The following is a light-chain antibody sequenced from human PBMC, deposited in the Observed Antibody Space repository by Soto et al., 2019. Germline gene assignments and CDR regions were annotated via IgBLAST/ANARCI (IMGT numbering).Light chain of an antibody. CDR3: SSYTSSTTLGVL. V-gene: IGLV2-14*01. J-gene: IGLJ2*01. CDR1: GSDAGGYNY. CDR2: EVS. Sequence: QSALTQPASVSGSPGQSITISCTGTGSDAGGYNYVSWYQQHPGKAPKLMIYEVSNRPSGVSNRFSGSKSGNTASLTIPGLQAEDEAAYYCSSYTSSTTLGVLFGGGTKVTVL.